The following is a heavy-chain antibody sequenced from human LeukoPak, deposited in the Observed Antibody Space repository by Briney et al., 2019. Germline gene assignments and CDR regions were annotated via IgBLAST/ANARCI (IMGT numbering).Heavy chain of an antibody. CDR1: GFTFSSYA. V-gene: IGHV3-21*01. Sequence: PGGSLRLSCAASGFTFSSYAMSWVRPAPGKGLEWVSSISSSSNYIYYADSVKGRFTISRDNAKNSLYLQMNSLRAEDTDVYYCARDVGASAPDTFDIWGQGTVVTVSS. CDR3: ARDVGASAPDTFDI. CDR2: ISSSSNYI. J-gene: IGHJ3*02. D-gene: IGHD1-26*01.